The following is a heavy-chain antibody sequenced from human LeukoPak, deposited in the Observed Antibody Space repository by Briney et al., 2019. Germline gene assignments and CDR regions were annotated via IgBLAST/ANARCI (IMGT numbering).Heavy chain of an antibody. CDR1: GYSISSGYY. Sequence: SETLSPTCAVSGYSISSGYYWGWILQPPGKGLEWIGSIYHSGSTYYNPSLKSRVTISVDTSKDQFSLKLSSVTAADTAVYYCAREGSSWYYAFDIWGQGTMVTVSS. D-gene: IGHD6-13*01. CDR3: AREGSSWYYAFDI. J-gene: IGHJ3*02. V-gene: IGHV4-38-2*02. CDR2: IYHSGST.